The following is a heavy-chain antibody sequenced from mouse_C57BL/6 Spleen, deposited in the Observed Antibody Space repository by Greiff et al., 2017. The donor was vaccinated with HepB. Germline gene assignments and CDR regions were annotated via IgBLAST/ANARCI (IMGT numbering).Heavy chain of an antibody. CDR3: TTVGITKDFDY. Sequence: VQLQQSGAELVRPGASVKLSCTASGFNIKDDYMHWVKQRPEQGLEWIGWIDPENGDTEYASKFQGKATITADTSSNTAYLQLSSLTSEDTAVYSCTTVGITKDFDYWGQGTTLTVSS. CDR2: IDPENGDT. D-gene: IGHD1-1*01. V-gene: IGHV14-4*01. J-gene: IGHJ2*01. CDR1: GFNIKDDY.